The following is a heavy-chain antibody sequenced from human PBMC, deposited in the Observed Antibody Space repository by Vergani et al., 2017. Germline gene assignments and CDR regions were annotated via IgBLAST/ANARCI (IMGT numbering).Heavy chain of an antibody. D-gene: IGHD6-13*01. CDR2: IRYDGSNK. Sequence: QVQLVESGGGVVQPGGSLSPPFAASGFTFSSLVMHWFSQAPGKGLGWVAFIRYDGSNKYYADSVKGRFTISRDNSKNTLYLQMNSLRAEDTAVYYCAKDITPAAAGTDYWGQGTLVTVSS. CDR1: GFTFSSLV. V-gene: IGHV3-30*02. J-gene: IGHJ4*02. CDR3: AKDITPAAAGTDY.